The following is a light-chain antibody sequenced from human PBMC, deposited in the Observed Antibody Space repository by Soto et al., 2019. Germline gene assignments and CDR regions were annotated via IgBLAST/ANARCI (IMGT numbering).Light chain of an antibody. CDR3: GTWDSSLSAEV. V-gene: IGLV1-51*01. CDR1: SSYIGNNY. J-gene: IGLJ1*01. Sequence: SVLTQPPSVSAAPGQKVTISCSGSSSYIGNNYVSWYQQLPGTAPKLLIYDNNKRPSGIPDRFSGSKSGTSATLGITGLQTGDEADYYCGTWDSSLSAEVFGTGTKLTVL. CDR2: DNN.